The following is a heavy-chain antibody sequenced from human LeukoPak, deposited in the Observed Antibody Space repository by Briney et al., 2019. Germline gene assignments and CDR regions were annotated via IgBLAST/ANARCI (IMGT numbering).Heavy chain of an antibody. V-gene: IGHV4-34*01. CDR1: GGSFSGYY. J-gene: IGHJ4*02. CDR2: INHSGST. Sequence: SETLSLTCAVYGGSFSGYYWSWIRQPPGRGLEWIGEINHSGSTNYNPSLKSRVTISVDTSKNQFSLKLSSVTAADTAVYYCARGPYDILTGYYIDYWGQGTLVTVSS. D-gene: IGHD3-9*01. CDR3: ARGPYDILTGYYIDY.